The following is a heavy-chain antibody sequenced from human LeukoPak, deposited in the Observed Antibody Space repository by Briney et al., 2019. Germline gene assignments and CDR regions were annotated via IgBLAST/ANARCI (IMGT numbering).Heavy chain of an antibody. V-gene: IGHV1-2*02. CDR3: ARAYYYDSSGYPEYYFDY. J-gene: IGHJ4*02. D-gene: IGHD3-22*01. CDR2: INPNSGGT. Sequence: ASVKVSCKASGYTFTGYYMHWVRQAPGQGLEWMGWINPNSGGTNYAQKFQGRVTMTRDTSISTAYMELSRLRSDDTAVYYCARAYYYDSSGYPEYYFDYWGQGTLVTVSS. CDR1: GYTFTGYY.